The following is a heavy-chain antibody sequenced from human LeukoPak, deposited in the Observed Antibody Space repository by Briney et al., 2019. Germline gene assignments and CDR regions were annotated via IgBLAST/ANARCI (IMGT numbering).Heavy chain of an antibody. CDR1: GFTFSSYG. Sequence: GRSLRLSCAASGFTFSSYGMHWVRQAPGKGLEWVAVISYDGSNKYYADSVKGRFTISRDNSKNTLYLRMNSLRAEDTAVYYCAKDHGGTTTLDYWGQGTLVTVSS. CDR2: ISYDGSNK. CDR3: AKDHGGTTTLDY. V-gene: IGHV3-30*18. D-gene: IGHD1-1*01. J-gene: IGHJ4*02.